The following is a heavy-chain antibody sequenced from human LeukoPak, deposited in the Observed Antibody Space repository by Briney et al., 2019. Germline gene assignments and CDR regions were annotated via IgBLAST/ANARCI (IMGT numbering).Heavy chain of an antibody. CDR2: INPKSGGT. CDR3: ARDSGLGPTWHPFDH. D-gene: IGHD1-26*01. V-gene: IGHV1-2*02. Sequence: GASVQVSCKASGYNFTDYYIHWVRPAPGQGLEWMGWINPKSGGTNYAQKFRGRVTMTRDTSISTAYMELSGLRSDDTAVYYCARDSGLGPTWHPFDHWGQGTPVTVSS. CDR1: GYNFTDYY. J-gene: IGHJ4*02.